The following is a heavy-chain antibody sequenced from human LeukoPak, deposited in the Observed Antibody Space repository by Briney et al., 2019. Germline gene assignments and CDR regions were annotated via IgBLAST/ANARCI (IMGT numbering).Heavy chain of an antibody. V-gene: IGHV4-30-4*08. CDR2: IYYSGST. CDR1: GGSISSGDYY. Sequence: SETLSLTCTVSGGSISSGDYYWRWIRQPLGTGLEWIGYIYYSGSTYYNPSLKSRVTISVDTSKNQFSLKLSSVTAADTAVYYCASSNYGGNSGGAFDIWGQGTMVTVSS. CDR3: ASSNYGGNSGGAFDI. J-gene: IGHJ3*02. D-gene: IGHD4-23*01.